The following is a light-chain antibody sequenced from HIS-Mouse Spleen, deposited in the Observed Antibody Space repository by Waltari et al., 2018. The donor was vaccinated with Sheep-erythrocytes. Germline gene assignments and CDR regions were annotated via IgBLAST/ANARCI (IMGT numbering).Light chain of an antibody. CDR1: SSDVGGYTH. CDR3: SSYAGSNNWV. V-gene: IGLV2-8*01. CDR2: EVS. Sequence: QSALTQPPSASGSPGQSVTISCTGTSSDVGGYTHVSGYQQHPGKAPKLMIYEVSKRPSGVPDRFSGSKSGNTASLTVSGLQAEDEADYYCSSYAGSNNWVFGGGTKLTVL. J-gene: IGLJ3*02.